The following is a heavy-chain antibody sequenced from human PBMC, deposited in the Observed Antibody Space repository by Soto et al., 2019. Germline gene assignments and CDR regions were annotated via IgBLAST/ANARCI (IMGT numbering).Heavy chain of an antibody. CDR1: GYTFTSYG. Sequence: QVQLVQSGAEVKKPGASVKVSCKASGYTFTSYGISWVRQASGQGLEWMGWISAYNGNTKYAQKLQGRVTMTTDTSTSTAYVEPRSLRSDDTAVYSCARDEAYKGNDGGRFDPWGQGTLVTVS. CDR3: ARDEAYKGNDGGRFDP. J-gene: IGHJ5*02. CDR2: ISAYNGNT. D-gene: IGHD1-1*01. V-gene: IGHV1-18*01.